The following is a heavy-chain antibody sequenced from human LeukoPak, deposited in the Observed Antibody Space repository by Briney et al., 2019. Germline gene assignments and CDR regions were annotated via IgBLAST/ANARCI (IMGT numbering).Heavy chain of an antibody. CDR2: ISAYNGNT. J-gene: IGHJ4*02. D-gene: IGHD6-19*01. V-gene: IGHV1-18*01. Sequence: GASVKVSCKASGYTFTSYGISRVRQAPGQGLEWMGWISAYNGNTNYAQKLQGRVTMTTDTSTSTAYMELRSLRSDDTAVYYCARDLIKSVGPGYSSGWYDWDFDYWGQGTLVTVSS. CDR1: GYTFTSYG. CDR3: ARDLIKSVGPGYSSGWYDWDFDY.